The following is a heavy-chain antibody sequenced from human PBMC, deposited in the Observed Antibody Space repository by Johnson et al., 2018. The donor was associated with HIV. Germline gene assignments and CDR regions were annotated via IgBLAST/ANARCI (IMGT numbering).Heavy chain of an antibody. CDR2: ISSNGGSP. V-gene: IGHV3-64*01. J-gene: IGHJ3*02. Sequence: VQLVESGGGLVQPGGSLRLSCAASRFTFRRYAMHWVRQAPGPGLEYVSAISSNGGSPSYANPVKGRFTISRDNSKHTLYRQMGSLRAEDMAVYYCAREGVGVNAFDIWGQGTMVTVSS. CDR3: AREGVGVNAFDI. D-gene: IGHD1-26*01. CDR1: RFTFRRYA.